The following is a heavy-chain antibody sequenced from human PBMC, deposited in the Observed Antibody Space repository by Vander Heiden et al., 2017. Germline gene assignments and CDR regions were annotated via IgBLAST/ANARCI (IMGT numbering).Heavy chain of an antibody. V-gene: IGHV3-53*01. D-gene: IGHD3-3*01. Sequence: EVQLVESGGGLIQPGGSLRLPCAASDFNVTSNNRTWVRQAPGKGLEWVSLIRRAGDTYYADSVKGRFTISRDNSKNTLYLQMSSLRAEDTAVYYCTGGAGYHTPDWGQGTLVTVSS. CDR1: DFNVTSNN. CDR2: IRRAGDT. CDR3: TGGAGYHTPD. J-gene: IGHJ4*02.